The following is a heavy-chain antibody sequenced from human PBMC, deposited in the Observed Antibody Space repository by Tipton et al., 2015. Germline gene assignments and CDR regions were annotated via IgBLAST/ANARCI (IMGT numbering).Heavy chain of an antibody. J-gene: IGHJ4*02. D-gene: IGHD5-24*01. V-gene: IGHV4-31*02. Sequence: LRLSCTVSGGAITSDGFYWSWIRQHPGKGLEWIGYIFYTGSTYYNPSLKSRATLSVDMSKNQFSLKLSSVTAADTAVYYCARDGYNSNYFDYWGQGTLVTVSS. CDR3: ARDGYNSNYFDY. CDR1: GGAITSDGFY. CDR2: IFYTGST.